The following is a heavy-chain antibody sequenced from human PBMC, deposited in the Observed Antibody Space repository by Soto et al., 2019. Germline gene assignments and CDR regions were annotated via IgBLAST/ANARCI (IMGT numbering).Heavy chain of an antibody. D-gene: IGHD3-22*01. J-gene: IGHJ4*02. Sequence: SETLSLTCAVSGYSISSGYYWGWIRQPPGKGLEWIGSIYHSGSTYYNPSLKSRVTISVDTSKNQFSLKLSSVTAADTAVYYCARATAGADSSGYYYFDYWGQGTLVTVSS. CDR2: IYHSGST. CDR3: ARATAGADSSGYYYFDY. V-gene: IGHV4-38-2*01. CDR1: GYSISSGYY.